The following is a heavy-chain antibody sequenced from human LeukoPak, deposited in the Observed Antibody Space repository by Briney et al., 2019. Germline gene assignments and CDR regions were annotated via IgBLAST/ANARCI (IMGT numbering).Heavy chain of an antibody. Sequence: PSETLSLTCAVYGGSFSGYYRSWIRQPPGKGLEWIGEINHSGSTNYNPSLKSRVTISVDTSKNQFSLKLSSVTAADTAVYYCARGPPSIFGVVIWFDPWGQGTLVTVSS. D-gene: IGHD3-3*01. J-gene: IGHJ5*02. V-gene: IGHV4-34*01. CDR1: GGSFSGYY. CDR2: INHSGST. CDR3: ARGPPSIFGVVIWFDP.